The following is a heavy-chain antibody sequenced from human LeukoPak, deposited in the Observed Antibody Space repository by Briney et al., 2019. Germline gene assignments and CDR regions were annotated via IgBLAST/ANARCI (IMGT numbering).Heavy chain of an antibody. D-gene: IGHD5-12*01. V-gene: IGHV4-59*08. J-gene: IGHJ4*02. CDR3: ARHGSGYTDDDFDY. Sequence: PSETLSLTCTVSGGSISHYYWSWLRQPPGKGLEWIAYIYSDGTTNYNPSPKSRVTISVDTSKNQFYLRLNSVTAADTAMYYCARHGSGYTDDDFDYWGQGTLVTVSS. CDR2: IYSDGTT. CDR1: GGSISHYY.